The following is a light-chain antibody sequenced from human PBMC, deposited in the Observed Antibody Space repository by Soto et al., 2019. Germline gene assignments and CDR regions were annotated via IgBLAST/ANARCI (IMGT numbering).Light chain of an antibody. CDR3: QHFGGTTFT. CDR2: GAS. Sequence: EIVMTQSPATLSFYPLEIATLSCRASQSVSSNLAWCQQRPGQAPRLLIYGASTRATGIPDRFSGSGSGTHFTLTISRLEPGDFAVYYCQHFGGTTFTFGQGTRLEIK. J-gene: IGKJ5*01. CDR1: QSVSSN. V-gene: IGKV3-20*01.